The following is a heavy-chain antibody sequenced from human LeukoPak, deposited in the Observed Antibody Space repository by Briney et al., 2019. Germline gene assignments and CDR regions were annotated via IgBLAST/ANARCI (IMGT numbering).Heavy chain of an antibody. Sequence: ASVKVSCKASGYTFTGYYMHWLRQAPGQGLECMGRINPNSGGTNYAQKFQGRVTMTRDTSISTAYMELSRLRSDDTAMYYCARETGTTGKFYYYMDVWGKGTTVTVSS. V-gene: IGHV1-2*06. D-gene: IGHD1-7*01. CDR3: ARETGTTGKFYYYMDV. CDR1: GYTFTGYY. J-gene: IGHJ6*03. CDR2: INPNSGGT.